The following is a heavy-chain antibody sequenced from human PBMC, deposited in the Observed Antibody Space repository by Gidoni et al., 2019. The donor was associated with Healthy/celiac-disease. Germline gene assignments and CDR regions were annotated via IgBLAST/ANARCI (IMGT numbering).Heavy chain of an antibody. CDR2: ISDDGSNK. V-gene: IGHV3-30*18. Sequence: QVQLVESGGGVVEPGRSLRLSCAASGFTFSGYGMHWVRQAPGKGLEGVAVISDDGSNKYYADSVKGRFTISRDNSKNTLYLQMNSLRAEDTAVYYCAKDSYGDYEDYYYGMDVWGQGTTVTVSS. D-gene: IGHD4-17*01. CDR1: GFTFSGYG. CDR3: AKDSYGDYEDYYYGMDV. J-gene: IGHJ6*02.